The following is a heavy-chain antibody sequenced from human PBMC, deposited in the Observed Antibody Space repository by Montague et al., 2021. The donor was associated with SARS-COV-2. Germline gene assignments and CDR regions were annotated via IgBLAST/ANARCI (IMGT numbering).Heavy chain of an antibody. J-gene: IGHJ6*03. D-gene: IGHD3-10*01. Sequence: SETLSLTCAVHGGSFSTYSWNWIRQPPGKGLEWIGEIHHGGSTNYNPSLKSRVTISADTSKNQFSLKPTSVAAADTAVYYCARLGDGVVPSPILGVGPYYSYHYMDVWGKGTTVTVSS. CDR3: ARLGDGVVPSPILGVGPYYSYHYMDV. CDR1: GGSFSTYS. V-gene: IGHV4-34*01. CDR2: IHHGGST.